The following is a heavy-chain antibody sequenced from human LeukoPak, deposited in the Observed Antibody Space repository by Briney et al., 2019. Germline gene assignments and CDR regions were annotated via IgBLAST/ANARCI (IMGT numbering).Heavy chain of an antibody. J-gene: IGHJ4*02. CDR2: IYHSGST. Sequence: SETLSLTCAASGGSISSSNWWSWVRQPPGKGLGWIGEIYHSGSTNYNPSLKSRVTISVDKSKNQFSLKLSSVTAADTAVYYCARVEGITMVRGVRMRGYFDYWGQGTLVTVSS. CDR1: GGSISSSNW. D-gene: IGHD3-10*01. V-gene: IGHV4-4*02. CDR3: ARVEGITMVRGVRMRGYFDY.